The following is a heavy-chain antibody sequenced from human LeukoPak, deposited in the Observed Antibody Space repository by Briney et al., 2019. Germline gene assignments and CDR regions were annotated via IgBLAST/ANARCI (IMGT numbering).Heavy chain of an antibody. Sequence: GGSLRLSCAASGFTFSSYEMNWVRQAPGKGLEWVSYISSSGSTTYYADSVKGRFTISRDNSKNTLYLQMNSLRAEDTAVYYCAKDLLGYCSSTSCYLYWGQGTLVTVSS. CDR1: GFTFSSYE. D-gene: IGHD2-2*01. V-gene: IGHV3-48*03. J-gene: IGHJ4*02. CDR2: ISSSGSTT. CDR3: AKDLLGYCSSTSCYLY.